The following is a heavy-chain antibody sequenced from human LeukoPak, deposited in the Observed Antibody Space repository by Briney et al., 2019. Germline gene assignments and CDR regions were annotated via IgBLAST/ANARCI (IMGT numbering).Heavy chain of an antibody. D-gene: IGHD3-22*01. V-gene: IGHV3-21*01. Sequence: GGSLRLSCAASGFTFSSYEMNWVRQAPGKGLEWVSSISSSSSYIYYADSVNGRFTISRDNTKNSLYLQMNSLRAEDTAVYYCASVIIVVVGITDYWGQGTLVTVSS. CDR1: GFTFSSYE. CDR2: ISSSSSYI. CDR3: ASVIIVVVGITDY. J-gene: IGHJ4*02.